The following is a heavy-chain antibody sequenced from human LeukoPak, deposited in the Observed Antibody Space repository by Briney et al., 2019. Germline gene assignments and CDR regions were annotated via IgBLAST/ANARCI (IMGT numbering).Heavy chain of an antibody. CDR2: IYYSGST. D-gene: IGHD3-9*01. V-gene: IGHV4-59*01. J-gene: IGHJ4*02. Sequence: PSETLSLTCTVSGGSISSYYWSWIRQPPGKGLEWIGYIYYSGSTNYNPSLKSRVTISVDTSKNQFSLKLSSVTAADTAVYHCARDERGYDILTGYPRYYFDYWGQGTLVTVSS. CDR1: GGSISSYY. CDR3: ARDERGYDILTGYPRYYFDY.